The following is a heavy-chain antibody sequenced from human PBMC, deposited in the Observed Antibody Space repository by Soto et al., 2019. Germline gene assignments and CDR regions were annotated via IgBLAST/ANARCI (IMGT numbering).Heavy chain of an antibody. D-gene: IGHD1-7*01. J-gene: IGHJ4*02. CDR3: ARESEELTSNFDY. Sequence: EVQLVESGGGLVKPGGSLRLSCAASGFTFTRYSMNWVRQAPGKGLEWVSSISSTTNYIYYADSMKGRFTVSRDNAKNSVYLDMKSLRAEDTDVYYCARESEELTSNFDYWGQVTLVNVSS. CDR1: GFTFTRYS. V-gene: IGHV3-21*01. CDR2: ISSTTNYI.